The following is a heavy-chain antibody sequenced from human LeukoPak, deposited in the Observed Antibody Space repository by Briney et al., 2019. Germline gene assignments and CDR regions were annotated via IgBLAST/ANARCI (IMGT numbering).Heavy chain of an antibody. V-gene: IGHV3-30*18. J-gene: IGHJ4*02. CDR1: GFTFSSYG. CDR2: ISYDGSNK. CDR3: AKDRRDYYDSSGLFDY. Sequence: GGSLRLSCAASGFTFSSYGMHWVRQAPGKGLEWVAVISYDGSNKYYADSVKGRFTISRDNSKNTLYLQMNSLRAEDTAVYYCAKDRRDYYDSSGLFDYWGQGTLVTVSP. D-gene: IGHD3-22*01.